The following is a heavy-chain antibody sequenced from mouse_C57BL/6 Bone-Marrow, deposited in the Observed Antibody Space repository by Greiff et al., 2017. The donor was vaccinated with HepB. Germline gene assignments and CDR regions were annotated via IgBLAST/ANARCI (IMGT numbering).Heavy chain of an antibody. D-gene: IGHD1-1*01. CDR3: ARDAPTTVVATDWYFDV. CDR1: GFTFSDFY. V-gene: IGHV7-1*01. Sequence: EVQRVESGGGLVQSGRSLRLSCATSGFTFSDFYMEWVRQAPGKGLEWIAASRNKANDYTTEYSASVKGRFIVSRDTSQSILYLQMNALRAEDTAIYYCARDAPTTVVATDWYFDVWGTGTTVTVSS. CDR2: SRNKANDYTT. J-gene: IGHJ1*03.